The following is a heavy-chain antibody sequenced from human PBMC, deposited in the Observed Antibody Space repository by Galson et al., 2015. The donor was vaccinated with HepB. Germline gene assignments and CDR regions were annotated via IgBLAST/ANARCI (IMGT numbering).Heavy chain of an antibody. CDR3: ARHKGSIFRAPNAFDI. CDR2: IYPGDSDT. D-gene: IGHD3-9*01. J-gene: IGHJ3*02. Sequence: QSGAEVKKPGESLKISCKGSGSSFPSYWIGWVRQMPGKGLEWMGIIYPGDSDTRYSPSFQGQVTISADKSISTAYLQWSSLKASDTAMYYCARHKGSIFRAPNAFDIWGQGTMVTVSS. CDR1: GSSFPSYW. V-gene: IGHV5-51*01.